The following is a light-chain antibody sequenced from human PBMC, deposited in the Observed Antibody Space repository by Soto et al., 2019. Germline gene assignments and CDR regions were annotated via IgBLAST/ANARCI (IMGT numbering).Light chain of an antibody. J-gene: IGKJ1*01. CDR3: QQYGSSPWT. V-gene: IGKV3-20*01. CDR2: GAS. CDR1: QTIRSNY. Sequence: ETVLTQSPGTLSLSPGERATLSCRASQTIRSNYLAWYRQTPGQAPRLLIYGASNRPTGIADRSSGSGSGTDFTLIISRLEPEDFALYYWQQYGSSPWTFGQGTKVEIK.